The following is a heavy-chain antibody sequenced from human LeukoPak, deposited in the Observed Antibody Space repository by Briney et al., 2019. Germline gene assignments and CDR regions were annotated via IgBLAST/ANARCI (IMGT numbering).Heavy chain of an antibody. Sequence: SETLSLTCAVYGGSFSGYYWSWIRQPPGKGLEWIGEINHSGSTNYNPSLKSRVTISVDTSKNQFSLKLSSVTAADTAVYYCARETYDSSGSPDYWGQGTLVTVSS. V-gene: IGHV4-34*01. CDR2: INHSGST. D-gene: IGHD3-22*01. CDR3: ARETYDSSGSPDY. J-gene: IGHJ4*02. CDR1: GGSFSGYY.